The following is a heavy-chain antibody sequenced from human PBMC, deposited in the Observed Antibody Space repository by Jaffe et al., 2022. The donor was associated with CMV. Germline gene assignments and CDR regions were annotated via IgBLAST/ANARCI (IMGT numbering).Heavy chain of an antibody. Sequence: QVQLVQSGAEVKKPGASVKVSCKASGYTFTSYGISWVRQAPGQGLEWMGWISAYNGNTNYAQKLQGRVTMTTDTSTSTAYMELRSLRSDDTAVYYCAREGRPPNRYYDFWSGYYTPDYYYYGMDVWGQGTTVTVSS. CDR3: AREGRPPNRYYDFWSGYYTPDYYYYGMDV. CDR2: ISAYNGNT. CDR1: GYTFTSYG. D-gene: IGHD3-3*01. J-gene: IGHJ6*02. V-gene: IGHV1-18*01.